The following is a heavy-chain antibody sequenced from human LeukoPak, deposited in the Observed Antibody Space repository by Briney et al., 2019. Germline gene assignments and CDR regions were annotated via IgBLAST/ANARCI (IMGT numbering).Heavy chain of an antibody. CDR3: AYTAMVTTYYYYMDV. V-gene: IGHV1-69*05. D-gene: IGHD5-18*01. CDR1: GGTFSSHA. CDR2: IIPIFGTA. Sequence: SVKVSCKASGGTFSSHAISWVRQAPGQGLEWMGRIIPIFGTANYARKFQGRVTITTDESTSTAYMELSSLRSEDTAVYYCAYTAMVTTYYYYMDVWGKGTTVTVSS. J-gene: IGHJ6*03.